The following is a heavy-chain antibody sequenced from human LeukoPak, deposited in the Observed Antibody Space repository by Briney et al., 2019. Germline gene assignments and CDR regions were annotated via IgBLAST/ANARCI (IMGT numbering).Heavy chain of an antibody. CDR3: VRAHVGAGLAFDI. V-gene: IGHV3-13*01. D-gene: IGHD1-26*01. CDR2: ISIAGDT. J-gene: IGHJ3*02. Sequence: GGSLRLSCAASGFSFSSYDIHWVRQAAGKGLEWVSAISIAGDTYYPDSVKGRFTISRENAKNSFYLQMNSLTAGDTAVYYCVRAHVGAGLAFDIWGQGTMVTVSS. CDR1: GFSFSSYD.